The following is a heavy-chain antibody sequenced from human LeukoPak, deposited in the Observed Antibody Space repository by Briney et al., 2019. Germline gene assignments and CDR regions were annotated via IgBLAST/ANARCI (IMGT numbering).Heavy chain of an antibody. V-gene: IGHV1-8*01. CDR2: MNPNSGNT. CDR3: AREIAIGGFDY. J-gene: IGHJ4*02. Sequence: ASVKVSCKASGYTFTSYDINWVRQATGQGLEWLGWMNPNSGNTGYAQKSQGRVTMTRNTSISTAYMELSSLRSEDTAVYYCAREIAIGGFDYWGQGTLVTVSS. D-gene: IGHD3-10*01. CDR1: GYTFTSYD.